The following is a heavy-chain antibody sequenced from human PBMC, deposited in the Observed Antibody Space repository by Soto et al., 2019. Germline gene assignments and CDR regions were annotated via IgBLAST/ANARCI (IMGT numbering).Heavy chain of an antibody. V-gene: IGHV5-10-1*01. J-gene: IGHJ6*02. D-gene: IGHD6-13*01. CDR3: ARPLSIAAAGNYYYYYGMDV. CDR2: IDPSDSYT. Sequence: PGESLKISCKGSGYSFTSYWISWVRQMPGKGLEWMGRIDPSDSYTNYSPSFQGHVTISVDKSISTAYLQWSSLKASDTAMYYCARPLSIAAAGNYYYYYGMDVWGQGTTVTVSS. CDR1: GYSFTSYW.